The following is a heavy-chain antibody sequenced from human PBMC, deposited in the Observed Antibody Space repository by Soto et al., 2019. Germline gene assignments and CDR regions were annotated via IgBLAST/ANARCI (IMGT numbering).Heavy chain of an antibody. CDR3: AREWGLLPYYVMNV. CDR1: GDSVTSGSYY. J-gene: IGHJ6*02. V-gene: IGHV4-61*03. Sequence: ASETLSLTCIVSGDSVTSGSYYWTWLRQPPGKGLEWIGYISYTGRTKYNPSLQSRVTISVDTSKNDFSLNLSSVTAADTAVYFRAREWGLLPYYVMNVWGHGTAVTVSS. D-gene: IGHD7-27*01. CDR2: ISYTGRT.